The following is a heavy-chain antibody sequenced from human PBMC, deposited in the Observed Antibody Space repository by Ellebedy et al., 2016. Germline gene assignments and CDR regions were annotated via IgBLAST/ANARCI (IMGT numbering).Heavy chain of an antibody. V-gene: IGHV4-34*01. CDR3: ARGYPVAGSDY. Sequence: GSLRLXXAVYGGSFSGYYWSWIRQPPGKGLEWIGEINHSGSTNYNPSLKSRVTISVDTSKNQFSLKLSSVTAADTAVYYCARGYPVAGSDYWGQGTLVTVSS. D-gene: IGHD6-19*01. CDR1: GGSFSGYY. CDR2: INHSGST. J-gene: IGHJ4*02.